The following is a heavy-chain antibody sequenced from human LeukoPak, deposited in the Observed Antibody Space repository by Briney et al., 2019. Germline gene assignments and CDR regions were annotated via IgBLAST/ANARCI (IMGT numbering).Heavy chain of an antibody. CDR3: ASPPSGPNRGYMDV. J-gene: IGHJ6*03. CDR2: IKQDGSEK. Sequence: PGGSLRFSCAASGFTFSTYWMTWVRQAPGKGLEWVANIKQDGSEKYYVDSVKGRFTISRDNAKNSLYLQMNSLRAEDTAVYYCASPPSGPNRGYMDVWGKGTTVTVSS. V-gene: IGHV3-7*01. CDR1: GFTFSTYW. D-gene: IGHD3-3*01.